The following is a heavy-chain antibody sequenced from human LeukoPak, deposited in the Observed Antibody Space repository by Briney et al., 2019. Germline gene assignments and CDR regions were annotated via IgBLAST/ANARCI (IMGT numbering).Heavy chain of an antibody. J-gene: IGHJ4*02. V-gene: IGHV3-21*01. Sequence: GGSLRLSCAASGFTFSSYSMNWVRQAPGKGLEWVSSISSSSSYIYYADSVKGRFTISRDNSQNTLYLQMNSLRAEDTAVYYCAKTKYSSSWYYFDYWGQGTLVTVSS. CDR3: AKTKYSSSWYYFDY. CDR1: GFTFSSYS. CDR2: ISSSSSYI. D-gene: IGHD6-13*01.